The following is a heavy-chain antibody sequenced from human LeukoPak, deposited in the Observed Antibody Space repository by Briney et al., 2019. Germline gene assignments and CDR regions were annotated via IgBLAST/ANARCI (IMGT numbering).Heavy chain of an antibody. J-gene: IGHJ4*02. CDR1: GGSISSGTYY. Sequence: SETLSLTCTVSGGSISSGTYYWTWIRQPAGKGLEWIGRIYTSGTPNYNPSLKSRVTISMDTSKNQFSLRLGSVTAADTAVYYCARELDYYDSSGYSTFDYWGQGTLVTVSS. CDR3: ARELDYYDSSGYSTFDY. V-gene: IGHV4-61*02. CDR2: IYTSGTP. D-gene: IGHD3-22*01.